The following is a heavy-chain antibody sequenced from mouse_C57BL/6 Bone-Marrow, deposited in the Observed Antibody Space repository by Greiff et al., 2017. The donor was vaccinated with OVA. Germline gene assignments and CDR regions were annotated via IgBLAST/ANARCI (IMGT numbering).Heavy chain of an antibody. D-gene: IGHD2-3*01. J-gene: IGHJ3*01. CDR1: GYTFTSYW. CDR2: IHPNSGST. Sequence: VQLQQPGAELVKPGASVKLSCKASGYTFTSYWMHWVKQRPGQGLEWIGMIHPNSGSTNYNEKFKSKATLTVDKSSSTAYMQLSSLTSEDSAVYYGARYGYYVAWFAYWGQGTLVTVSA. CDR3: ARYGYYVAWFAY. V-gene: IGHV1-64*01.